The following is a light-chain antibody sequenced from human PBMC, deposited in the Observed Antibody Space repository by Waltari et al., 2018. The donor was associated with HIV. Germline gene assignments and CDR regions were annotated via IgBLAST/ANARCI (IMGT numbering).Light chain of an antibody. V-gene: IGLV2-23*01. CDR3: CSYGGSSTWV. CDR1: SSDVWNYNL. Sequence: QSALTQPASVSGSPGQSITISCTGTSSDVWNYNLVSWYQQYPGNAPKLMIYEAVKRPSGVSNRISASKSGNTASLTISGLQAEDEADYYCCSYGGSSTWVFGGGTKLTVL. J-gene: IGLJ3*02. CDR2: EAV.